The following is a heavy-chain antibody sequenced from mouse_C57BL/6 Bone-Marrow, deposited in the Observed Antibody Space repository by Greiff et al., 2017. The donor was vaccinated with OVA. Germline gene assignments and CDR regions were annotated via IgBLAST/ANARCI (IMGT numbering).Heavy chain of an antibody. CDR3: ASYYPYRWFAY. CDR2: ISSGGSYT. V-gene: IGHV5-6*01. D-gene: IGHD1-1*01. CDR1: GFTFSSYG. Sequence: EVKLVESGGDLVKPGGSLKLSCAASGFTFSSYGMSWVRQTPDKRLEWVATISSGGSYTYYPDSVKGLFTISIDHAKDTLYLQMSSLKSDDTAMYYFASYYPYRWFAYWCQGTLVTVSA. J-gene: IGHJ3*01.